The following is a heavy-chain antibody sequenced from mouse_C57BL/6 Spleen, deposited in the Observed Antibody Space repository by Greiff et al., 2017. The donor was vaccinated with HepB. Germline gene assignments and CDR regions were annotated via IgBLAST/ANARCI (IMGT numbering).Heavy chain of an antibody. CDR1: RYAFTNYL. J-gene: IGHJ3*01. V-gene: IGHV1-54*01. CDR3: ATGRARAWFAY. CDR2: INPGSGGT. D-gene: IGHD3-3*01. Sequence: VQLQQSGAELVRPGTSVKVSCKASRYAFTNYLIEWVKQRPGQGLEWIGVINPGSGGTNYNEKFKGKATLTADKSSSTAYMQLSSLTSEDSAVYFCATGRARAWFAYWGQGTLVTVSA.